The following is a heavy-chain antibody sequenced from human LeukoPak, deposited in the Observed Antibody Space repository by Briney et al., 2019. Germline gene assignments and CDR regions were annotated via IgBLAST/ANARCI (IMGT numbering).Heavy chain of an antibody. J-gene: IGHJ5*02. V-gene: IGHV4-39*02. CDR3: ARRLRISAAEWFDP. CDR1: SCTVRRNYYS. CDR2: LDDSGNT. D-gene: IGHD2-15*01. Sequence: SETLSLTCSVSSCTVRRNYYSWAWIRQAPGKGLEWVGGLDDSGNTYYNPSLKSRLTMSVDTAKNHFSLSLKSVAAADTSVYYCARRLRISAAEWFDPWGQGIMVTVSS.